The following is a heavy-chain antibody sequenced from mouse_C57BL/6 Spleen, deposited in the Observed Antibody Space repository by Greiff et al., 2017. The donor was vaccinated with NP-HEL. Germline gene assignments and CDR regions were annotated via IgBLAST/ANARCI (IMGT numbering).Heavy chain of an antibody. CDR1: GFNIKDYY. CDR2: IDPEDGDT. D-gene: IGHD2-5*01. Sequence: EVQLQQSGAELVRPGASVKLSCTASGFNIKDYYMHWVKQRPEQGLEWIGRIDPEDGDTEYAPKFQGKATMTADTSSNTAYLQLSSLTSEDTAVYYCTTPIYSNYDAMDYWGQGTSVTVSS. CDR3: TTPIYSNYDAMDY. V-gene: IGHV14-1*01. J-gene: IGHJ4*01.